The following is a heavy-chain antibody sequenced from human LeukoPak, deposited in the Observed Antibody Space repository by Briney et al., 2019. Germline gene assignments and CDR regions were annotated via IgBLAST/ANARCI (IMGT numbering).Heavy chain of an antibody. CDR3: ARDHHAPPSGSFSYY. CDR2: ISTSNGDT. J-gene: IGHJ4*02. Sequence: AASVKVSCKASGYTFSTYGISWVRQAPGQGLEWMGWISTSNGDTKYAQKLQGRVTMTTDTSTSTAYMELRNLRSDDTAVYYCARDHHAPPSGSFSYYWGQGTLVTVSS. D-gene: IGHD1-26*01. V-gene: IGHV1-18*01. CDR1: GYTFSTYG.